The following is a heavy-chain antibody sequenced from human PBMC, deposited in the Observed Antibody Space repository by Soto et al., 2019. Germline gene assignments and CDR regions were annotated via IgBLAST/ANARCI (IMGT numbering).Heavy chain of an antibody. CDR2: ISTYNGDA. Sequence: QVQLVQSGAEVRKPGASVKVSCKTSGYTFSRSGISWVRQAPGQGLEWMGWISTYNGDANYAQKLKGRVTMTTDTSTSTAFIELGSLTSDDTAVYYGARSGSVPYYYYGLDVWGQGTTVTVSS. CDR3: ARSGSVPYYYYGLDV. D-gene: IGHD1-26*01. V-gene: IGHV1-18*01. J-gene: IGHJ6*02. CDR1: GYTFSRSG.